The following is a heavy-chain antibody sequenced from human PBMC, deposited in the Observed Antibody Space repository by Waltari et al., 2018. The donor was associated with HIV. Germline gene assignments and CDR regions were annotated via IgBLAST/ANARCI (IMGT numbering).Heavy chain of an antibody. CDR2: AIPMFGTA. CDR3: ASARETMGVDFDS. J-gene: IGHJ5*01. CDR1: GGAFVSHT. V-gene: IGHV1-69*08. D-gene: IGHD3-10*01. Sequence: QVQLVQSGAEVKNTGSSVKVSCQASGGAFVSHTFNWVRQAPGQGLEWMGRAIPMFGTANYARKFQGRVTITADKSTTTAYMELNGLRIDDTAVYYCASARETMGVDFDSWGQGTLVTVS.